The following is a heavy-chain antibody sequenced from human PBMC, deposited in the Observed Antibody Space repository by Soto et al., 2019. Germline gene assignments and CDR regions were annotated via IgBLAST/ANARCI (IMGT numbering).Heavy chain of an antibody. D-gene: IGHD2-21*02. CDR3: ARIGLPGTSSYYSGMDV. J-gene: IGHJ6*02. V-gene: IGHV2-70*11. Sequence: SGPTLVNPTQTLALTCSFSGFSLSTSGMSVNWIRQPPGKALEWLARVDWDDDKYYSTSLKTRLTISKDTSKNQVVLRMTNMDPADTGTYYCARIGLPGTSSYYSGMDVWGQGTTVTVSS. CDR1: GFSLSTSGMS. CDR2: VDWDDDK.